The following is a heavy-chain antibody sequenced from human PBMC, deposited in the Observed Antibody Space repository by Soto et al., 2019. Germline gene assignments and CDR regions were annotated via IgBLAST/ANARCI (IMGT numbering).Heavy chain of an antibody. CDR1: GFTFSSYG. CDR2: IWYDGSNK. CDR3: ARDPSAVAANWFDP. J-gene: IGHJ5*02. D-gene: IGHD6-19*01. V-gene: IGHV3-33*01. Sequence: GGSLRLSCAASGFTFSSYGMHWVRQAPGKGLEWVAVIWYDGSNKYYADSVKGRFTISRDNSKNTLYLQMNSLRAEDTAVYYCARDPSAVAANWFDPWGQGTLVTVSS.